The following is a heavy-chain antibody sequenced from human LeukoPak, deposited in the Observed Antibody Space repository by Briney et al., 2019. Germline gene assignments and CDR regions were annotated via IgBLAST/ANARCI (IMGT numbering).Heavy chain of an antibody. CDR3: AKGGMGATTSPADH. Sequence: GGSLRLSCAASGFTFDDYAMHWVRQAPGKGLEWVSGISWNSGSIGYADSVKGRFTISRDNAKNSLYLQMNSLRAEDTALYYCAKGGMGATTSPADHWGQGTLVTVSS. CDR2: ISWNSGSI. J-gene: IGHJ4*02. V-gene: IGHV3-9*01. D-gene: IGHD1-26*01. CDR1: GFTFDDYA.